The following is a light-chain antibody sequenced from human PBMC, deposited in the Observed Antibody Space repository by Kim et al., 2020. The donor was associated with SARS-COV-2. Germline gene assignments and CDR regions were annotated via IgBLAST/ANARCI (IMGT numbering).Light chain of an antibody. CDR2: DAS. CDR3: QQYTDWPPDT. V-gene: IGKV3-15*01. J-gene: IGKJ2*01. Sequence: EIVMTQSPATLSVSPGDRATLSCRASQTINTNLAWYQQKLGQAPRLLMYDASARARGVPARFSGSGSGTEFTLTISSLQSEDFAIYYCQQYTDWPPDTFGQGTRLEI. CDR1: QTINTN.